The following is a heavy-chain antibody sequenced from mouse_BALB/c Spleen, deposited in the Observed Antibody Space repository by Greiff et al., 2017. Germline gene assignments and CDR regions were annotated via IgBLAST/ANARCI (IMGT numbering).Heavy chain of an antibody. Sequence: VKLMESGAELVRPGSSVKISCKASGYAFSSYWMNWVKQRPGQGLEWIGQIYPGDGDTNYNGKFKGKATLTADKSSSTAYMQLSSLTSEDSAVYFCARSLYGIYAMDYWGQGTSVTVSS. J-gene: IGHJ4*01. CDR2: IYPGDGDT. CDR1: GYAFSSYW. D-gene: IGHD1-2*01. V-gene: IGHV1-80*01. CDR3: ARSLYGIYAMDY.